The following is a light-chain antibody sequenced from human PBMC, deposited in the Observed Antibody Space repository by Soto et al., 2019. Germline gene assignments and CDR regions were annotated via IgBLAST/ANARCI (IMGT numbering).Light chain of an antibody. CDR2: EAS. Sequence: DIQMTQSPSSLSASVGDRVTITCQASQDINKYLNWYQQKSGKAPDLLIYEASNLKTGVPSRFSGSGSGTDFTFTISNLQPEDTATYYCQQYDDLPLTFGGGTKVEI. CDR3: QQYDDLPLT. V-gene: IGKV1-33*01. J-gene: IGKJ4*01. CDR1: QDINKY.